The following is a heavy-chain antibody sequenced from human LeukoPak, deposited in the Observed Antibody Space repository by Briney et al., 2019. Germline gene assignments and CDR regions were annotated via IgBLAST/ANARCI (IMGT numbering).Heavy chain of an antibody. V-gene: IGHV1-18*01. CDR1: GYTFTSYG. CDR2: ISAYNGNT. Sequence: ASVKVSCKASGYTFTSYGISWVRQAPGQGLEWMGWISAYNGNTNYAQKLQGRVTMTTDTSTSTAYMELRSLRSDDTAVYYCARDTNYGDSYYYYYYMDVWGKGTTVTISS. J-gene: IGHJ6*03. D-gene: IGHD4-17*01. CDR3: ARDTNYGDSYYYYYYMDV.